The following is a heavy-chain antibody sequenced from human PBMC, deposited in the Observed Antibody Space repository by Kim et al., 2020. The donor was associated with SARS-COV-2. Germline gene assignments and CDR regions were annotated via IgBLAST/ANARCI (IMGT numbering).Heavy chain of an antibody. D-gene: IGHD5-18*01. CDR3: ARHGLPQYSYPSDYFDY. CDR1: GYSFTSYW. V-gene: IGHV5-10-1*01. Sequence: GESLKISCKGSGYSFTSYWISWVRQMPGKGLEWMGRIDPSDSYTNYSPSFQGHVTISADKSNSTAYLQWSSLKASDTALYYCARHGLPQYSYPSDYFDYWGQGTLVTVSS. J-gene: IGHJ4*02. CDR2: IDPSDSYT.